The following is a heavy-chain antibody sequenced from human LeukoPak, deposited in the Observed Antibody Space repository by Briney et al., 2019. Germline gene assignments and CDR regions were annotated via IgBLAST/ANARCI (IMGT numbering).Heavy chain of an antibody. CDR3: ARDRVLGYCSGGSCYIH. J-gene: IGHJ4*02. D-gene: IGHD2-15*01. V-gene: IGHV1-2*02. CDR2: INPNSGGT. Sequence: ASVKVSCKASGYTFTDYYLHWVRQAPGQGLEWMGWINPNSGGTNYAQKFQGRVTMTRDTSISTAYMELSRLRSDDTAVYYCARDRVLGYCSGGSCYIHWGQGTLVTVSS. CDR1: GYTFTDYY.